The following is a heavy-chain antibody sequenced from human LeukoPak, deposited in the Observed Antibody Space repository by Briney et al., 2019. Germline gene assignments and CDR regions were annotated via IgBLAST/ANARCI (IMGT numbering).Heavy chain of an antibody. Sequence: GGSLRLSCAASGITFSSHGMHWVRQAPGKGLEWVAVISYDGNNKYYADSVKGRFTISRDNSKNTLYLQMNSLRAEDTAVYYCAKVYFSTFCSSTSCSPDYWGQGTLVTVSS. J-gene: IGHJ4*02. CDR2: ISYDGNNK. D-gene: IGHD2-2*01. CDR1: GITFSSHG. V-gene: IGHV3-30*18. CDR3: AKVYFSTFCSSTSCSPDY.